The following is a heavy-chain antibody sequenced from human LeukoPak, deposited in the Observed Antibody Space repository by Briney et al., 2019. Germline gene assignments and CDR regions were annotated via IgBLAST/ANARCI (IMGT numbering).Heavy chain of an antibody. D-gene: IGHD2-15*01. CDR2: MNPNSGNT. V-gene: IGHV1-18*01. J-gene: IGHJ6*02. CDR1: GYTFTSYD. Sequence: ASVKVSCKASGYTFTSYDINWVRQATGQGLEWMGWMNPNSGNTNYAQKLQGRVTMTTDTSTSTAYMELRSLRSDDTAVYYCARALMVAATNYYYYYGMDVWGQGTTVTVSS. CDR3: ARALMVAATNYYYYYGMDV.